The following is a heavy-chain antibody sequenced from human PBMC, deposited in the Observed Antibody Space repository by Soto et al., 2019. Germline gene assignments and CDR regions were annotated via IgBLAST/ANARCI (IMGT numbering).Heavy chain of an antibody. CDR2: IYYNGNT. CDR1: GGPKSSGENY. D-gene: IGHD6-13*01. J-gene: IGHJ4*02. V-gene: IGHV4-31*02. CDR3: ARGSTGYSSSWYRY. Sequence: SETLSLTWTPAGGPKSSGENYWNSIGQLPGKDLEWIAYIYYNGNTYYTPSLKSRATISLDTSRNQFFLNLNSVTAADTAVYYCARGSTGYSSSWYRYWGQGTLVTVS.